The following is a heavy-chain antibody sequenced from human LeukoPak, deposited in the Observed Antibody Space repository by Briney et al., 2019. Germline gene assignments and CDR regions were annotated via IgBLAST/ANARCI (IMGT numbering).Heavy chain of an antibody. CDR3: ARGVNYGSGSYYLSPWFDP. CDR2: IYHSGST. CDR1: GGSISSGGYS. V-gene: IGHV4-30-2*01. J-gene: IGHJ5*02. Sequence: SETLSLTCAVSGGSISSGGYSWSWIRQPPGKGLEWIGYIYHSGSTYYNPSLKSRVTISADRSKNQFSLKLSSVTAADTAVYYCARGVNYGSGSYYLSPWFDPWGQGTLVTVSS. D-gene: IGHD3-10*01.